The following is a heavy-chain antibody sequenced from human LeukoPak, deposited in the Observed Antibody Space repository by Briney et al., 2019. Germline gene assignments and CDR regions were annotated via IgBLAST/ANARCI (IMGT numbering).Heavy chain of an antibody. V-gene: IGHV3-48*02. D-gene: IGHD4-23*01. Sequence: GGSLRLSCAASEFAFSTYNMNWVRQAPGKGLEWVSYIRTGSSTTYYVDSVKGRFTISRDNVENSLYLQMNSLRDEDTAVYYCARVAAGYSVNYFDYWGQGTLVTVSS. CDR3: ARVAAGYSVNYFDY. CDR2: IRTGSSTT. J-gene: IGHJ4*02. CDR1: EFAFSTYN.